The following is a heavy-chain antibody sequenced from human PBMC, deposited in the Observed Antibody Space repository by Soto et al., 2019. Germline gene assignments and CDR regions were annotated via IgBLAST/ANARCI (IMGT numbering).Heavy chain of an antibody. CDR1: GGTFSSYA. CDR3: ARAWPHCSGGSCYQYCFDY. V-gene: IGHV1-69*13. CDR2: IIPIFGTA. J-gene: IGHJ4*02. Sequence: SVKVSCKASGGTFSSYAISWVRQAPGQGLEWMGGIIPIFGTANYAQKFQGRVTITADESTSTAYMELSSLRSEDTAVYYCARAWPHCSGGSCYQYCFDYWGQGTLVTVSS. D-gene: IGHD2-15*01.